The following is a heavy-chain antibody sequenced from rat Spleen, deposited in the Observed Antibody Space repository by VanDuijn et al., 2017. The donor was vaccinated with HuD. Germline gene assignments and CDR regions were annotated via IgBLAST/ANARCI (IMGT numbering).Heavy chain of an antibody. CDR3: VRHGETYYSPDYFDF. CDR1: GFTFSDYY. V-gene: IGHV5-29*01. D-gene: IGHD1-1*01. Sequence: EVQLVESDGGLVQPGRSLKLSCAASGFTFSDYYMAWVRQAPTKGLEWVATISYDGSNTYYRDSVKGRFTISRDNAKNTLYLQMDSLRSEDTATYYCVRHGETYYSPDYFDFWGPGTMVTVSS. CDR2: ISYDGSNT. J-gene: IGHJ1*01.